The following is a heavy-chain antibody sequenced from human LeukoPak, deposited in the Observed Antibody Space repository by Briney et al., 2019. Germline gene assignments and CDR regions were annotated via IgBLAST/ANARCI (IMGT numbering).Heavy chain of an antibody. CDR3: ARAPERWYSYGSYTYYYMDV. CDR1: GGSISSGSYY. Sequence: SQTLSLTCTVSGGSISSGSYYWSWIRQPAGKGLEWIGRIYTSGSTNYNTSLKSRVTISVDTSKNQFSLKLSSVTAADTAVYYCARAPERWYSYGSYTYYYMDVWGKGTTVTVSS. J-gene: IGHJ6*03. D-gene: IGHD5-18*01. CDR2: IYTSGST. V-gene: IGHV4-61*02.